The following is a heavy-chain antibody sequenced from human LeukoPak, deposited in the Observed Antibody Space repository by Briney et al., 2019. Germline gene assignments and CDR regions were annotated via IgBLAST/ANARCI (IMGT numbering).Heavy chain of an antibody. V-gene: IGHV4-31*03. Sequence: SETLSLTCTVSGRSISSGGYYWSWIRQHPGKGLEWIGYIYYSGNTYYNPSLKSRVTISVDTSKNQFSLKLSSVTAADTAVYYCARGYCTSSSCFARHWFDPWGQGTLVTVSS. CDR1: GRSISSGGYY. CDR2: IYYSGNT. CDR3: ARGYCTSSSCFARHWFDP. J-gene: IGHJ5*02. D-gene: IGHD2-2*01.